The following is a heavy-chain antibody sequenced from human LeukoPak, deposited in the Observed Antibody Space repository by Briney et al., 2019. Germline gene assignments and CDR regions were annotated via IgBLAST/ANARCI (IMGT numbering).Heavy chain of an antibody. V-gene: IGHV3-73*01. CDR3: TRSPDFDC. Sequence: GGSLRLSCAASGFTFSGSAIHWVRQASGKGLEWVGRIRSKVNTYATAYAASVKGRFTISRDDSKNTAYLQMNSLKTEDTAVYYCTRSPDFDCWGQGTLVTVSS. CDR1: GFTFSGSA. CDR2: IRSKVNTYAT. J-gene: IGHJ4*02.